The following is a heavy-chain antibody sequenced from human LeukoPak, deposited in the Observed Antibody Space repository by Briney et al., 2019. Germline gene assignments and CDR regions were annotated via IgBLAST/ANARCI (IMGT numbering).Heavy chain of an antibody. CDR2: IWYDGSNK. D-gene: IGHD2-15*01. V-gene: IGHV3-33*01. CDR3: AREGVYCSGGSCYYYGMDV. Sequence: GGSLRLSCAASGFTFSSYGMHWVRQAPGKGLEWVAVIWYDGSNKYYADSVKGRFTISRDNSKNTLYLQMNSLRAEDTAVYYCAREGVYCSGGSCYYYGMDVWGQGTTVTVSS. CDR1: GFTFSSYG. J-gene: IGHJ6*02.